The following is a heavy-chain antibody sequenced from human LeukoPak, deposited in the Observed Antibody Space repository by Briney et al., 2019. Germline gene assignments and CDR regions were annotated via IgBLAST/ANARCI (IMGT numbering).Heavy chain of an antibody. Sequence: GGSLRLSCAASGFTFSSYAMHWVRQAPGKGLEWVAVISYDGSNKYYADSVKGRFTISRDNSKNTLYLQMNSLRAEDTAVYYCARVRRSSVVVPAANWNYYYYMDVWGKGTTVTVSS. CDR2: ISYDGSNK. V-gene: IGHV3-30-3*01. J-gene: IGHJ6*03. CDR1: GFTFSSYA. CDR3: ARVRRSSVVVPAANWNYYYYMDV. D-gene: IGHD2-2*01.